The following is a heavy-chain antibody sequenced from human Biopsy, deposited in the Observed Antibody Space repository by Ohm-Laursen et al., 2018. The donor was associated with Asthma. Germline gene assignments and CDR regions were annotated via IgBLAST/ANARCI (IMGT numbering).Heavy chain of an antibody. CDR1: GGSISSNFYY. CDR3: ARQKLVAAEGPFEM. Sequence: SDTLSLTCTVSGGSISSNFYYWGWIGQPPGKGLEWIGNIYKSGQVYYNLSLKSRVTISVDTSKNQFSLQLRSVTAADTAVYYCARQKLVAAEGPFEMLGQGTMVIVSS. D-gene: IGHD1-26*01. V-gene: IGHV4-39*01. J-gene: IGHJ3*02. CDR2: IYKSGQV.